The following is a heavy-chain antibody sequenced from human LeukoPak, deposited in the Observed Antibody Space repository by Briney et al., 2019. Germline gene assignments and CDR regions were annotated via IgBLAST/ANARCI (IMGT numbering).Heavy chain of an antibody. J-gene: IGHJ4*02. Sequence: GGSLRLSCAASGFTFSSYWMSWVRQAPGKGLEWVANIKQDGSEKYYVDSVKGRFTISRDNAKNSLYLQMNSLRAEDTAVYYCVLFPYGSSGYRLVDYWGQGTLVTVSS. CDR1: GFTFSSYW. CDR2: IKQDGSEK. D-gene: IGHD3-22*01. V-gene: IGHV3-7*03. CDR3: VLFPYGSSGYRLVDY.